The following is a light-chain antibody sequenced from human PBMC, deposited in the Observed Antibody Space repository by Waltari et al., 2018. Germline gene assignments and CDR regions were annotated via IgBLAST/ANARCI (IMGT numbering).Light chain of an antibody. Sequence: DIVLTQSPAILSLSLGERASLSCRASQSVTNYLAWYQQKPGQAPRLLIYYTSNRATGIPARFSGSGFGTDFTLTISSLEPEEFAVYYCQQRRNWPLTFGGGTKVEIK. CDR3: QQRRNWPLT. J-gene: IGKJ4*01. CDR1: QSVTNY. V-gene: IGKV3-11*01. CDR2: YTS.